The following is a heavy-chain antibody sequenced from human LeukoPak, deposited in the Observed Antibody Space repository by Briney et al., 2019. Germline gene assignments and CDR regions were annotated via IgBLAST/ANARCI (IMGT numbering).Heavy chain of an antibody. D-gene: IGHD3-10*01. CDR3: ARDLDPGDYYFDY. CDR1: GFTFSSYG. J-gene: IGHJ4*02. CDR2: IWYDGSNK. Sequence: GRALRLSCAASGFTFSSYGMHWVRQAPGKGLGGVAVIWYDGSNKYYADSVKGRFTISRDNSKNTLYLQMNSLRAEDTAVYYCARDLDPGDYYFDYWGQGTLVTVSS. V-gene: IGHV3-33*01.